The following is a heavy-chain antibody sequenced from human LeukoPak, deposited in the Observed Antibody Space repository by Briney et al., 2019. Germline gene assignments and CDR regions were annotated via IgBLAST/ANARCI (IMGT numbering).Heavy chain of an antibody. CDR1: GGSISSYD. Sequence: SETLSLTCIVSGGSISSYDWSWIRQPAGKGLEWIGRIYTSGSTNYNPSLKSRVTMSVDTSKNQFSLKLSSVTAADTAVYYCARDRRSHSSSYLGRAFDIWGQGTMVTVSS. CDR2: IYTSGST. V-gene: IGHV4-4*07. D-gene: IGHD6-6*01. CDR3: ARDRRSHSSSYLGRAFDI. J-gene: IGHJ3*02.